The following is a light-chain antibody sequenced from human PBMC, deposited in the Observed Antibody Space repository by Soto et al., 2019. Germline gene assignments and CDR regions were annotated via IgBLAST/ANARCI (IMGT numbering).Light chain of an antibody. J-gene: IGLJ3*02. V-gene: IGLV1-40*01. Sequence: QPVLTQPPPVSGAPGQRVTISCTGSSSNIGAGYDVHWYKQLPGTAPKLLIFGNNNRPSGVPDRFSGSKFGPSASLAITGLQDDDEADYYCQSYDRSLSGTVLGGGTKVTVL. CDR3: QSYDRSLSGTV. CDR2: GNN. CDR1: SSNIGAGYD.